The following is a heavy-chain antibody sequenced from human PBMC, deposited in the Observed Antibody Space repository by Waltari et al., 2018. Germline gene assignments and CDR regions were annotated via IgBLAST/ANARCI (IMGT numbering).Heavy chain of an antibody. D-gene: IGHD5-12*01. V-gene: IGHV1-2*06. Sequence: QVQLVQSGAEVKKPGASVKVSCKASGYTFTGYYMHWVRPAPGQGLEWMGRINPNSGCTNYAQKFQGRVTMTRDTSISTAYMELSRLRSDDTAVYYCASRSGYDWDYWGQGTLVTVSS. J-gene: IGHJ4*02. CDR3: ASRSGYDWDY. CDR2: INPNSGCT. CDR1: GYTFTGYY.